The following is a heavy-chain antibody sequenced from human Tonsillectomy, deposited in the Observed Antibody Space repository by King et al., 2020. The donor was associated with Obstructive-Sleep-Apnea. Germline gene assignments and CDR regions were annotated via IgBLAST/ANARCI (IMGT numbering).Heavy chain of an antibody. D-gene: IGHD2-21*02. J-gene: IGHJ4*02. V-gene: IGHV4-39*01. Sequence: PLQESGPGLVKPSETLSLTCTVSGGSISSSSYYWGWIRQPPGKGLEWIGSIYYSGSTYYKPSLRSRVTISVDTSKNQFSLKLSSVTAADTAVYYCARLPKSYCGGDCPLDYWGQGTLVTVSS. CDR3: ARLPKSYCGGDCPLDY. CDR1: GGSISSSSYY. CDR2: IYYSGST.